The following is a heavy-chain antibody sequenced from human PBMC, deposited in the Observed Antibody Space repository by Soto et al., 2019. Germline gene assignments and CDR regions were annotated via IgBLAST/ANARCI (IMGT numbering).Heavy chain of an antibody. CDR3: ARAGNTIFGVVQGGWFDP. V-gene: IGHV4-4*02. CDR2: IYHSGST. D-gene: IGHD3-3*01. J-gene: IGHJ5*02. CDR1: GGSISSSNW. Sequence: QVQLQESGPGLVKPSGTLSLTCAVSGGSISSSNWWSWVRQPPGKGLEWIGEIYHSGSTNYNPSLKSRFTISVDKSKNQCALKLSSVTAADTAVYYCARAGNTIFGVVQGGWFDPWGQGTLVTVSS.